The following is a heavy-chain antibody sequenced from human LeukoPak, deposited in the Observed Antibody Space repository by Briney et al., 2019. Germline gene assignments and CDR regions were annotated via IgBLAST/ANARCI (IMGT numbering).Heavy chain of an antibody. CDR3: TSPLGDYDAFDI. Sequence: GESLRLSCAASGFTFSNAWMSWVRQAPGKGLEWVGRIKSKTDGGTTDYAAPVKGRFTISRDDSKNTLYLQMNSLKTEDTAVYYCTSPLGDYDAFDIWGQGTMVTVSS. D-gene: IGHD2-21*01. CDR2: IKSKTDGGTT. CDR1: GFTFSNAW. V-gene: IGHV3-15*01. J-gene: IGHJ3*02.